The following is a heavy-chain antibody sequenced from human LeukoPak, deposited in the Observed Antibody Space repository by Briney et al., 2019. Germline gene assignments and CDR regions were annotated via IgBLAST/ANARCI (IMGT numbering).Heavy chain of an antibody. V-gene: IGHV1-46*01. CDR1: GYTFTSYY. Sequence: ASVKVSCKASGYTFTSYYMHWVRQAPGQGLEWMGIINPSGGSTSYAQKFQGRVTMTRDTSTSTAYMELRSLKSDDTAVYYCARMVGALDYWGQGTLVTVSS. J-gene: IGHJ4*02. CDR2: INPSGGST. CDR3: ARMVGALDY. D-gene: IGHD1-26*01.